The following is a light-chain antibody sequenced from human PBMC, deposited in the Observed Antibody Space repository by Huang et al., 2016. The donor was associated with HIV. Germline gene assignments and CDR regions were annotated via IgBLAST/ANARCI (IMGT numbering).Light chain of an antibody. CDR1: QGIRND. CDR3: LQDYNYPWT. CDR2: AAS. V-gene: IGKV1-6*01. Sequence: AIQMTQSPSSLSASVEDRVTITCRASQGIRNDLGWYQQKPGKAPKLLIYAASSLQSGVPSRFSGSGSGTDFTLTSSSLQPEDFATYYCLQDYNYPWTFGQGTKVEIK. J-gene: IGKJ1*01.